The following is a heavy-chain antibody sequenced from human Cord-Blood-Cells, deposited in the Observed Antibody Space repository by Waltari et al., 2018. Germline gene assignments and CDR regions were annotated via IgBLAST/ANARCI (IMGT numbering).Heavy chain of an antibody. CDR2: INPSGGST. CDR3: ASVTVGGSYDY. Sequence: QVQLVQSGAEVKKPGASVKVSCKASGYTFTSYYMHGVRQAPGQGLEWMGIINPSGGSTSYAQKFQGRVTMTRDTSTSTVYMELSSLRSEDTAVYYCASVTVGGSYDYWGQGTLVTVSS. V-gene: IGHV1-46*01. J-gene: IGHJ4*02. D-gene: IGHD1-26*01. CDR1: GYTFTSYY.